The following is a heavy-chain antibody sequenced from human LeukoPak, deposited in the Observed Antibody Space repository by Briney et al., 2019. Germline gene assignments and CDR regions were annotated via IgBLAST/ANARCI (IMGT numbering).Heavy chain of an antibody. D-gene: IGHD2-15*01. Sequence: SETLSLTCTVSGGSISSSSYYWAWIRQPPGKGLEWIGNIYYSGSTYYSPSLKSRVTISVDTSKNQFSLKLSSVTAADTAVYYCARHYPHYCSGGSCYSIQWFDPWGQGTLVTVSS. V-gene: IGHV4-39*01. J-gene: IGHJ5*02. CDR3: ARHYPHYCSGGSCYSIQWFDP. CDR1: GGSISSSSYY. CDR2: IYYSGST.